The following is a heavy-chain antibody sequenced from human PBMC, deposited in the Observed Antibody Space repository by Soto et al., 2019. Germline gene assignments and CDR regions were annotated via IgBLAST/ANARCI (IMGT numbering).Heavy chain of an antibody. Sequence: PGESLKISCKGSGYSFTSYWISGVRQMPGKGLAWMGRIDPSDSYTNYSPSFQGHVTISADKSISTAYLQWSSLKASDTAMYYCARFRTYYDSSGFAFDIWGQGTMVTVSS. D-gene: IGHD3-22*01. CDR2: IDPSDSYT. CDR3: ARFRTYYDSSGFAFDI. CDR1: GYSFTSYW. J-gene: IGHJ3*02. V-gene: IGHV5-10-1*01.